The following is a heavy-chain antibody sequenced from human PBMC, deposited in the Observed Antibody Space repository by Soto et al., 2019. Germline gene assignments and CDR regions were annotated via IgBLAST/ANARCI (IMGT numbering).Heavy chain of an antibody. V-gene: IGHV3-23*01. Sequence: LRLSCAASGFTFSSYAMSWVRQAPGKGLEWVSAISGSGGSTYYADSVKGRFTISRDNSKNTLYLQMNSLRAEDTAVYYCAKDPPADYLGPLEYWGQGTLVTVSS. CDR3: AKDPPADYLGPLEY. CDR2: ISGSGGST. CDR1: GFTFSSYA. D-gene: IGHD4-17*01. J-gene: IGHJ4*02.